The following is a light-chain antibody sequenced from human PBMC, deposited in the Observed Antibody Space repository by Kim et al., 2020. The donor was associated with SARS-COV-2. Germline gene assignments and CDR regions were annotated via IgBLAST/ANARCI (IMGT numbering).Light chain of an antibody. CDR3: LQHNTYPLYT. CDR1: QGIRSD. CDR2: AAS. V-gene: IGKV1-17*01. Sequence: DIQMTQSPSSLSASVGDRVTITCRASQGIRSDLGWYQQKPGKAPKRLIYAASSLQGGVPSRFSGSGSGTEFTLTISSLQPEDFATYFCLQHNTYPLYTFGQGTKLEI. J-gene: IGKJ2*01.